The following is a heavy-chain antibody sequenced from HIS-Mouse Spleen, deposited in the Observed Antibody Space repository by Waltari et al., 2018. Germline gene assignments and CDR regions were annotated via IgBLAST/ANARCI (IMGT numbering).Heavy chain of an antibody. D-gene: IGHD6-13*01. CDR3: AREIPYSSSWYDWYFDL. V-gene: IGHV4-39*07. Sequence: QLQLQESGPGLVKPSETLSLTCTVSGGSISSSSYYWGWIRQPPGKGLGWIGRIYYSGRTYSNPSLKSRVTISVDTSKNQFSLKLSSVTAADTAVYYCAREIPYSSSWYDWYFDLWGRGTLVTVSS. CDR1: GGSISSSSYY. CDR2: IYYSGRT. J-gene: IGHJ2*01.